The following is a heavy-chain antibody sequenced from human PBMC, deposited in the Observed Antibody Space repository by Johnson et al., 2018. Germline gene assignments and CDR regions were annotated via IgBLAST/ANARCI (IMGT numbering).Heavy chain of an antibody. CDR1: GDSISSYY. CDR3: AREWSAFDI. D-gene: IGHD1-26*01. Sequence: QVQLQESGPGLVKPSETLSLTCTFSGDSISSYYWSWIRQPPGKGLEWIAFIYYNGDTSYNPSLKRRVTISLDTSKNHFSLKLSPVTAADTAVYYCAREWSAFDIWGQGTMVTVSS. V-gene: IGHV4-59*01. CDR2: IYYNGDT. J-gene: IGHJ3*02.